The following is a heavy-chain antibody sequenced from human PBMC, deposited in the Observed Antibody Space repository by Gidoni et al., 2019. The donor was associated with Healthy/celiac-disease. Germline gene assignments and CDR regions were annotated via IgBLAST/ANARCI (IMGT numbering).Heavy chain of an antibody. CDR2: ISGSGGST. Sequence: EVQLVESGGGLVQPGGSLRLSCAASGFTFSSSAMSWVRQAPGKGLEWVSAISGSGGSTYYADSVKGRFTISRDNSKNTLYLQMNSLRAEDTAVYYCAKACCSSTRVDYYYYGMDVWGQGTTVTVSS. J-gene: IGHJ6*02. CDR3: AKACCSSTRVDYYYYGMDV. CDR1: GFTFSSSA. D-gene: IGHD2-2*01. V-gene: IGHV3-23*04.